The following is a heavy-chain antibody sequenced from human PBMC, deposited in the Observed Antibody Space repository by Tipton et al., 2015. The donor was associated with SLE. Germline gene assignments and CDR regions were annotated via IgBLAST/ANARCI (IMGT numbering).Heavy chain of an antibody. J-gene: IGHJ4*02. V-gene: IGHV3-9*01. CDR2: ISWNSAGI. CDR1: GFTFDDYA. D-gene: IGHD2-2*01. Sequence: SLRLSCIASGFTFDDYAMHWVRQVAGKGLEWVSSISWNSAGIDYAESVKGRFTVSRDNAQNSLYLQMNSLRGEDTALYFCGKDLKAHTSDGHGIEYWGQGVLVTVSS. CDR3: GKDLKAHTSDGHGIEY.